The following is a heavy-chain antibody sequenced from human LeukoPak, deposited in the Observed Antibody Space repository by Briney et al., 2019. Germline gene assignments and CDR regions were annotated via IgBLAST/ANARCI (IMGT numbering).Heavy chain of an antibody. V-gene: IGHV3-30*03. CDR1: GFTFSSYG. CDR2: ISYDGSNK. CDR3: ARDLRDGYSSGWYYDY. Sequence: GGSLRLSCAASGFTFSSYGMHWVRQAPGKGLEWVAVISYDGSNKYYADSVKGRFTISRDNSKNTLYLQMNSLRAEDTAVYYCARDLRDGYSSGWYYDYWGQGTLVTVSS. D-gene: IGHD6-19*01. J-gene: IGHJ4*02.